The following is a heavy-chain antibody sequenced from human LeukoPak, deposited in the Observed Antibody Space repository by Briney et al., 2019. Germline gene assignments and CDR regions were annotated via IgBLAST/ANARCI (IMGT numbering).Heavy chain of an antibody. J-gene: IGHJ5*02. Sequence: SQTLSLTCAISGDSVSSNSAAWNWIRQSPSRGLEWLGRTYYRSKWYNDYAVSVKSRITINPDTSKNQFSLKLSSVTAADTAVYYCARGERRYYGSGSYYNVRYNWFDPWGQGTLVTVSS. D-gene: IGHD3-10*01. CDR3: ARGERRYYGSGSYYNVRYNWFDP. CDR2: TYYRSKWYN. CDR1: GDSVSSNSAA. V-gene: IGHV6-1*01.